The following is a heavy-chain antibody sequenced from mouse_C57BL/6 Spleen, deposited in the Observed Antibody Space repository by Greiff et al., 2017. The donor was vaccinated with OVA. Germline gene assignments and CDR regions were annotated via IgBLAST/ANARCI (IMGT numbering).Heavy chain of an antibody. CDR1: GYTFTSYW. V-gene: IGHV1-64*01. D-gene: IGHD1-1*01. CDR2: IHPNSGST. CDR3: ARPGYYYYGSSYDWYFDV. Sequence: QVQLQQSGAELVKPGASVKLSCKASGYTFTSYWMHWVKQRPGQGLEWIGMIHPNSGSTNYNEKFKSKATLTVDKSSSTAYMQLSSLTSEDSAVYYCARPGYYYYGSSYDWYFDVWGTGTTVTVSS. J-gene: IGHJ1*03.